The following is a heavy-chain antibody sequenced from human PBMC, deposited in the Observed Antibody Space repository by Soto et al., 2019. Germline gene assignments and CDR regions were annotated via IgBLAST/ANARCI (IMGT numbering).Heavy chain of an antibody. Sequence: TRSLPFAISGYRVASSCACWRAVRQSPSKGSEWLGRTYNRSKWYYEYAVSVRRRMTINPNTTKNQYSLQLNSVTPEDTAVYFCARGEQHSGRIFDSWGQGTRVTVS. V-gene: IGHV6-1*01. J-gene: IGHJ4*01. CDR3: ARGEQHSGRIFDS. CDR2: TYNRSKWYY. D-gene: IGHD1-26*01. CDR1: GYRVASSCAC.